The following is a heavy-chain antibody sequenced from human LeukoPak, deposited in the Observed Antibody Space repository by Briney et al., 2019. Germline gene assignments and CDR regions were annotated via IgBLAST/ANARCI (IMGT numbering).Heavy chain of an antibody. CDR1: GYTFTSYG. D-gene: IGHD2-2*01. Sequence: ASVKVSCKASGYTFTSYGISWVRQAPGQGLEWMGWISAYNGNTNYAQKLQGRVTMTTDTSTSTAYMELRSLRSDDTAVYYCARDWIRNIVVVPAASAWFDLWGQGTLVTVSS. J-gene: IGHJ5*02. CDR2: ISAYNGNT. V-gene: IGHV1-18*01. CDR3: ARDWIRNIVVVPAASAWFDL.